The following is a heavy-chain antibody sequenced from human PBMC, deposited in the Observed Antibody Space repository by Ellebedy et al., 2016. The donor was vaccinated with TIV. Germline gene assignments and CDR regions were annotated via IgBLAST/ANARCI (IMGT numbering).Heavy chain of an antibody. Sequence: GGSLRLSXAASGFTFSDYAMDWVRQAPGKGLEWVSGISGITVTTYYADSVKGRFTISRDNAKNSLYLQMNSLRAEDTAVYYCARYGDYVWDLKTDYWGQGSLVTVSS. D-gene: IGHD4-17*01. V-gene: IGHV3-23*01. CDR1: GFTFSDYA. CDR3: ARYGDYVWDLKTDY. CDR2: ISGITVTT. J-gene: IGHJ4*02.